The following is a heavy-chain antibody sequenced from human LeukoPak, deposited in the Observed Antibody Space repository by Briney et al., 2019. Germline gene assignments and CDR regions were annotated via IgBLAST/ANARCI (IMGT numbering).Heavy chain of an antibody. CDR1: GGSFSGYY. V-gene: IGHV4-34*01. CDR2: INHSGST. CDR3: AREGYCSSASCDAEYYYYYYMDV. Sequence: PSETLSLTCAVYGGSFSGYYWSWIRQPPGKGLEWIGEINHSGSTNYNPSLKSRVTISVDTSKNQFSLKLSSVTAADTAVYYCAREGYCSSASCDAEYYYYYYMDVWGKGTTVTVSS. J-gene: IGHJ6*03. D-gene: IGHD2-2*01.